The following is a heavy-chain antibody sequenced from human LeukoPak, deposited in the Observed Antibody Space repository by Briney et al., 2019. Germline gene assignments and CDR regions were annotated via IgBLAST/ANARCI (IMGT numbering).Heavy chain of an antibody. CDR3: ARSRYSSSWLKPTHFDY. J-gene: IGHJ4*02. V-gene: IGHV1-3*01. Sequence: GASVKVSCKASGYTFTSYAMHWVRQAPGQRLEWMGWINAGNGNTKYSQKFQGRVTITRDTSASTAYMELSSLRSEDTAVYYCARSRYSSSWLKPTHFDYWGQGTLVTVSS. CDR1: GYTFTSYA. CDR2: INAGNGNT. D-gene: IGHD6-13*01.